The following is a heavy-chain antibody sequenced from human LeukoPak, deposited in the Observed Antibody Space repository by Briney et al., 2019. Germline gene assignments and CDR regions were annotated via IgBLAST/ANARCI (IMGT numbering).Heavy chain of an antibody. D-gene: IGHD6-19*01. J-gene: IGHJ4*02. Sequence: SETLSLTCTVSGGSISTYYWSWIRQPPGKGLQWIGYIYYSGSTNYNPSLKSRVTISVDTSKNQFSLKLTSVTAADTAVYYCARDRSPGWYYFDYWGQGTLVTVSS. CDR3: ARDRSPGWYYFDY. V-gene: IGHV4-59*01. CDR2: IYYSGST. CDR1: GGSISTYY.